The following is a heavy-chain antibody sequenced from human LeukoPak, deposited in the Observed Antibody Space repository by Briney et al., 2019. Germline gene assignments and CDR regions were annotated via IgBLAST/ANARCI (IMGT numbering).Heavy chain of an antibody. CDR2: ISSSGSTI. Sequence: GGSLRLSCAASGFTFTTYSMNWVRQAPGKGLEWVSYISSSGSTIYYADSVKGRFTISRDNARNSLYLQMTSLRDDDTAVYYCARDYYGDYYFGYWGQGTLVTVSS. V-gene: IGHV3-48*02. J-gene: IGHJ4*02. CDR3: ARDYYGDYYFGY. CDR1: GFTFTTYS. D-gene: IGHD4-17*01.